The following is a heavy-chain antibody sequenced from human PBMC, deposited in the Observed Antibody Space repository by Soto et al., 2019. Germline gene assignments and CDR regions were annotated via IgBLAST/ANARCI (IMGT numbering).Heavy chain of an antibody. Sequence: VQLQESGPGLVKPSETLSLTCTVSGGSISSYYWSWIRQPPGKGLEWIGYIFYSGSTNYNPSLKSRVTISVDTSKNQFSLKLSSVTAADTAVYYCARRWGTSFDFWGQGTLVTVSS. CDR1: GGSISSYY. J-gene: IGHJ4*02. V-gene: IGHV4-59*01. CDR3: ARRWGTSFDF. CDR2: IFYSGST. D-gene: IGHD7-27*01.